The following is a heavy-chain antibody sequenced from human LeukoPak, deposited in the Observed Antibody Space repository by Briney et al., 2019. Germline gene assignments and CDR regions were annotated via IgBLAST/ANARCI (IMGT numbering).Heavy chain of an antibody. CDR3: ARGDSSSWLIDY. D-gene: IGHD6-13*01. CDR2: INPNSGGT. J-gene: IGHJ4*02. Sequence: ASVKVSCKASGYTFTGYYIHWVRQAPGQGLEWMGWINPNSGGTNYAQKFQGRVTMTRDTSISTAYMELSRLRSDDTAVYYCARGDSSSWLIDYWGQGTLVTVSS. V-gene: IGHV1-2*02. CDR1: GYTFTGYY.